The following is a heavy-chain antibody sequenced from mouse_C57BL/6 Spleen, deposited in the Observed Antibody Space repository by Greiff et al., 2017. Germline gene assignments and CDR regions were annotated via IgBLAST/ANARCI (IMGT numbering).Heavy chain of an antibody. D-gene: IGHD2-10*02. CDR1: GYAFSSYW. CDR3: ARSRGYGNYLYAMDY. CDR2: IYPGDGDT. V-gene: IGHV1-80*01. J-gene: IGHJ4*01. Sequence: VQLQESGAELVKPGASVKISCKASGYAFSSYWMNWVKQRPGKGLEWIGQIYPGDGDTNYNGKFKGKATLNADKSSSTAYMQLSSLTSEDSAVYFFARSRGYGNYLYAMDYWGQGTSVTVSS.